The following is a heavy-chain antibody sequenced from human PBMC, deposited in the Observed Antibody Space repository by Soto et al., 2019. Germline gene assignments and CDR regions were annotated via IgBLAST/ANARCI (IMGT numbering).Heavy chain of an antibody. CDR2: IWYDGSNK. Sequence: QVQLVASGGGVVQPGRSLRLSCAASGFTFSSYGMHWVRQAPVKGLEWVAVIWYDGSNKYYADSVKGLFTISRDNSKNTLYLQMNSLRAEDTAVYYCAREGGSGWGSWGQGTLVTVSS. D-gene: IGHD6-19*01. CDR3: AREGGSGWGS. V-gene: IGHV3-33*01. J-gene: IGHJ4*02. CDR1: GFTFSSYG.